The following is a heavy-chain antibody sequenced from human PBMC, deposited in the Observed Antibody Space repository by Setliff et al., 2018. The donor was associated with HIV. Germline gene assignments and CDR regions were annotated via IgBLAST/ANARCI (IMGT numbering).Heavy chain of an antibody. CDR2: ISAYNGNT. CDR1: GYTFTSYG. J-gene: IGHJ4*02. D-gene: IGHD3-10*01. Sequence: ASVKVSCKASGYTFTSYGISWVRQAPGQGLEWMGWISAYNGNTNYAQKLQGRVTMTTDTSTSRAYMGLRSLRSDDTAAYFCARLGNYYGSAFDYWGQGTLVTVSS. V-gene: IGHV1-18*01. CDR3: ARLGNYYGSAFDY.